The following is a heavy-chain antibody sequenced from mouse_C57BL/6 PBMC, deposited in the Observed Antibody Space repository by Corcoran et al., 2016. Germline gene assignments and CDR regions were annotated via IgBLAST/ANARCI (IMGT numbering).Heavy chain of an antibody. V-gene: IGHV9-3*01. D-gene: IGHD1-1*01. CDR3: ARAYDGSSNWYYDV. J-gene: IGHJ1*03. CDR2: INTYSGVP. CDR1: GYTFTTYG. Sequence: QIQLVQAGPELKKPGETVKISCKASGYTFTTYGMSWVKQAPGKGLKWMGWINTYSGVPTYADDFKGRFAFSLETSASTAYLQINNLKNEDTATYFCARAYDGSSNWYYDVWGTGTTVTVS.